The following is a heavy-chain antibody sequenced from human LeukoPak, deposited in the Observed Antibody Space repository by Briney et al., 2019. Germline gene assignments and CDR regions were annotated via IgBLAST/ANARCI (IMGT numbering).Heavy chain of an antibody. CDR2: IWYDGSNK. J-gene: IGHJ4*02. CDR3: ARDLWGSSSSSGFDY. D-gene: IGHD6-6*01. V-gene: IGHV3-33*08. CDR1: GFTFDDYG. Sequence: GRSLRLSCAASGFTFDDYGMHWVRQAPGKGLEWVAVIWYDGSNKYYADSVKGRFTISRDNSKNTLYLQMNSLRAEDTAVYYCARDLWGSSSSSGFDYWGQGTLVTVSS.